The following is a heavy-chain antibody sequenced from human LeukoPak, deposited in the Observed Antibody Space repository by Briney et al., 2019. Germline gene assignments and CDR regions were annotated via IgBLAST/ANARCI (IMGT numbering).Heavy chain of an antibody. CDR1: GYTFTTHG. CDR3: ARDGYFAL. J-gene: IGHJ2*01. Sequence: ASVKVSCKASGYTFTTHGIAWVRQAPGQGLEWMGWISAHNGNTNYAQSLQGSVTMTTDTSTNTAYMELRSLRSDDTAVYYCARDGYFALWGRGTLVTVSS. CDR2: ISAHNGNT. V-gene: IGHV1-18*01.